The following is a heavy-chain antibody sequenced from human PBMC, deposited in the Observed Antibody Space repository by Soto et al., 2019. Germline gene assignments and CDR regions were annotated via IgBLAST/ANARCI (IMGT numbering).Heavy chain of an antibody. Sequence: SETLSLTCTVSGGSISSSSYYWGWIRQPPGKGLEWIGSIYYSGSTYYNPSLKSRVTISVDTSKNQFSLKLSSVTAADTAVYYCASPSGQEGWYYWGQGTLVTVSS. CDR1: GGSISSSSYY. CDR3: ASPSGQEGWYY. V-gene: IGHV4-39*01. D-gene: IGHD6-19*01. J-gene: IGHJ4*02. CDR2: IYYSGST.